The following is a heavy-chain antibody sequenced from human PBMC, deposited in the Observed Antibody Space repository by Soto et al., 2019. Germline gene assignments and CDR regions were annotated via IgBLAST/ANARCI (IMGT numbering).Heavy chain of an antibody. Sequence: GGSLRLSCAASGFTFSSYGMHWVRQAPGKGLEWVAVIWYDGSNKYYADSVKGRFTISRDNSKNTLYLQMNSLRAEDTAVYYCARDVWLITMVRGVTTPQGSFDYWGQGTLVTVSS. D-gene: IGHD3-10*01. CDR1: GFTFSSYG. J-gene: IGHJ4*02. CDR2: IWYDGSNK. CDR3: ARDVWLITMVRGVTTPQGSFDY. V-gene: IGHV3-33*01.